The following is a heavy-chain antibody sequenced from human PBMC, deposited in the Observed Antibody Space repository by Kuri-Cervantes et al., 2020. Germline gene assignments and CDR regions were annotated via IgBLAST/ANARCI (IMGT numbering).Heavy chain of an antibody. D-gene: IGHD5/OR15-5a*01. Sequence: SETLSLTCTVSGGSISSYYWSFIRQPPGKGLEWIGHIYYSGSTNYNPSLKSRVTISVDTSKNQFSLKLSSVTAADTAVYYCARDQSRLGYFDYWGQGTLVTVSS. CDR1: GGSISSYY. CDR2: IYYSGST. J-gene: IGHJ4*02. V-gene: IGHV4-59*01. CDR3: ARDQSRLGYFDY.